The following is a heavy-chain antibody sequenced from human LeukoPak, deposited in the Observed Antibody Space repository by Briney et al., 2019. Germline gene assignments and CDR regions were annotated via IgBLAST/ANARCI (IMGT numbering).Heavy chain of an antibody. Sequence: GASVTLSFTASAYTFINYDISWVRQATGQGLEWMGWMNPNSGNTGYAEKFQGRITMTRDTSISTAYMELSSLRSEDTAVYYCARNSGLADCWGQGTLVTVSS. CDR1: AYTFINYD. CDR2: MNPNSGNT. J-gene: IGHJ4*02. V-gene: IGHV1-8*01. D-gene: IGHD5-12*01. CDR3: ARNSGLADC.